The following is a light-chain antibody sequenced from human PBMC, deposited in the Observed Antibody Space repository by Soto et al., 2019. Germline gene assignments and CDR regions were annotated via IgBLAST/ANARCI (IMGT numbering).Light chain of an antibody. Sequence: EIVLTQSQATLSLTLGERATHSCRASQNINTYLGWYQQKPGQAPRLLVYDASKRDALIPDRFSGSGSGTDFTLTINKLAPEDFALYYCQQRSAWPRAFGGGTKVEIK. V-gene: IGKV3-11*01. CDR2: DAS. CDR1: QNINTY. CDR3: QQRSAWPRA. J-gene: IGKJ4*01.